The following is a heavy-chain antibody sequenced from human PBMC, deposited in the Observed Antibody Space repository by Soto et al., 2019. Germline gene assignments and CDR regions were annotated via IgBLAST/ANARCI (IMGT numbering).Heavy chain of an antibody. D-gene: IGHD3-22*01. CDR1: GYIFACYW. V-gene: IGHV5-10-1*01. CDR3: SRQIYDSDTGPNFQYYFDS. Sequence: GESLKISCKGSGYIFACYWITWVRQKPGKGLEWMGLIDPSDSQTYYSPSFRGHVTISVTKSITTVFLQWSSLRASDTAMYYCSRQIYDSDTGPNFQYYFDSWGQGTPVTVSS. J-gene: IGHJ4*02. CDR2: IDPSDSQT.